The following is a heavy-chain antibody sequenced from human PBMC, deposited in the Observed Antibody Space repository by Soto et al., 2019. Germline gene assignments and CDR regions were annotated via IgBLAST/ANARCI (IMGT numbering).Heavy chain of an antibody. D-gene: IGHD3-22*01. CDR1: GYSFTSYW. CDR3: ARVDYYDSSGSDAFDI. CDR2: IYPGDSDT. Sequence: GESLKISCKGSGYSFTSYWIGWVRQMPGEGLEWMGIIYPGDSDTRYSPSFQGQVTISADKSISTAYLQWSSLKASDTAMYYCARVDYYDSSGSDAFDIWGQGTMVPVSS. J-gene: IGHJ3*02. V-gene: IGHV5-51*01.